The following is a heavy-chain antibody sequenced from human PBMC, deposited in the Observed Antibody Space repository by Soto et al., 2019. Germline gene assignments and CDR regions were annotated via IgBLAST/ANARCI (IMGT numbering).Heavy chain of an antibody. Sequence: EVQLVESGGGLVQPGGSLRLSCVASGIPVSSNYMTWVRQAPGKGLEWVSVLHSGGDTYYANSVKGRFTISRHDSTNTLFLQMNSRTAEDTAVYYWARVGPSYYDSRRDVWGQGTTVTVCS. V-gene: IGHV3-53*04. CDR3: ARVGPSYYDSRRDV. D-gene: IGHD3-22*01. J-gene: IGHJ6*02. CDR1: GIPVSSNY. CDR2: LHSGGDT.